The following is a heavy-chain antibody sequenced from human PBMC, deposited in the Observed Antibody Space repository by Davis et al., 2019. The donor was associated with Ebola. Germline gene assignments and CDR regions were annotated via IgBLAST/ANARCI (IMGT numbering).Heavy chain of an antibody. V-gene: IGHV5-51*01. CDR3: ARLLDYYGSGSWFDP. D-gene: IGHD3-10*01. J-gene: IGHJ5*02. Sequence: GESLKISCKGSGYSFSTYWIAWVRQMPGKGLEWMGIIYPGDSDTRYSPSFQGQVTISADRSITTAYLQWGSLKASDTAMYYCARLLDYYGSGSWFDPWGQGTLVTVSS. CDR1: GYSFSTYW. CDR2: IYPGDSDT.